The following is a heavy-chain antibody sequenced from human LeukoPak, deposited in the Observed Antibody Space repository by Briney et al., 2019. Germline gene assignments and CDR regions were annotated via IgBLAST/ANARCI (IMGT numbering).Heavy chain of an antibody. CDR2: ISCSSSYI. D-gene: IGHD4/OR15-4a*01. CDR3: ARGGALDY. CDR1: GFILSNYR. Sequence: GGSLRLSCAASGFILSNYRMNWVRQAPGKGLEWVSSISCSSSYIYYADSVKGRFTISRDNAKNSLYLQMNSLRAEDTAVYYCARGGALDYWGQGTLVTVSS. J-gene: IGHJ4*02. V-gene: IGHV3-21*01.